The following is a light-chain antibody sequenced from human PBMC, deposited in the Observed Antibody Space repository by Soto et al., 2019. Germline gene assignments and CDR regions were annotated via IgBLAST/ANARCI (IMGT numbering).Light chain of an antibody. Sequence: QSVLTQPRSVSGSPGQSVTISCTGTSSDVGGYNYVSWYQQHPGKAPKLVIYDVTKRPSGVPDRFSGSKSGNTASLTISGLQAEDEADYYCCSFAGGNTYVFGSGTKLTVL. CDR3: CSFAGGNTYV. CDR1: SSDVGGYNY. V-gene: IGLV2-11*01. CDR2: DVT. J-gene: IGLJ1*01.